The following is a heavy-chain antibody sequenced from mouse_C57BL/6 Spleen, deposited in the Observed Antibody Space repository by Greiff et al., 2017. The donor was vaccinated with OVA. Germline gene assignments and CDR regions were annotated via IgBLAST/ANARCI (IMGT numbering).Heavy chain of an antibody. CDR2: IWTGGGT. CDR1: GFSLTSYA. Sequence: VKLMESGPGLVAPSQSLSITCTVSGFSLTSYAISWVRQPPGKGLEWLGVIWTGGGTNYNSALKSRMSISKDNSKSQVFLKMNSLQTDDTARYYCARDYGNYLYYAMDYWGQGTSVTVSS. J-gene: IGHJ4*01. V-gene: IGHV2-9-1*01. CDR3: ARDYGNYLYYAMDY. D-gene: IGHD2-1*01.